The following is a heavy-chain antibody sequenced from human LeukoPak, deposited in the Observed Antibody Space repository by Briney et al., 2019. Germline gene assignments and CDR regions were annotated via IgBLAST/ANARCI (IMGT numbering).Heavy chain of an antibody. D-gene: IGHD5-18*01. V-gene: IGHV3-30*02. Sequence: GGSLRLSCAASGFTFSGCGMHWVRQAPGKGQGWVAFIWYDGRDKYYVDSVKGRFTISRDNSKNTLYLQMNSLRAEDTAMYYCAKDPYSYGSYFDYWGQGTLVTVSS. CDR1: GFTFSGCG. J-gene: IGHJ4*02. CDR2: IWYDGRDK. CDR3: AKDPYSYGSYFDY.